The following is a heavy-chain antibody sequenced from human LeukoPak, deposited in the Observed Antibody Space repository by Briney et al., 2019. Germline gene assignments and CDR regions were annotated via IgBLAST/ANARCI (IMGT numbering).Heavy chain of an antibody. CDR2: IYYSGTT. CDR3: ARERGIYDYVWGSFRRYFDY. Sequence: SETLSLTCNVSGGSISTYYWSWIRQPPGKGLEWIGHIYYSGTTNYNPSLKSRVAMSIDTSKNQFSLKLSSVTAADTAVYYCARERGIYDYVWGSFRRYFDYWGQGTLVTVSS. CDR1: GGSISTYY. D-gene: IGHD3-16*01. J-gene: IGHJ4*02. V-gene: IGHV4-59*12.